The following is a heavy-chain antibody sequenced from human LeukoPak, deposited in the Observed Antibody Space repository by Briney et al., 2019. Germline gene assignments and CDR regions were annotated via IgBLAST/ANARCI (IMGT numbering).Heavy chain of an antibody. V-gene: IGHV3-7*01. J-gene: IGHJ3*02. CDR2: IKEDGSQK. CDR1: RFTFGRIW. CDR3: ARNLAYNAFDI. Sequence: PGGSLRLSCAASRFTFGRIWMTWVRQPLGKGLEYVANIKEDGSQKYYEDSVKGRFTISRDNVKNSLYLQMDSLRAEDTAVYFCARNLAYNAFDIWGQGTVVTVSS. D-gene: IGHD1-1*01.